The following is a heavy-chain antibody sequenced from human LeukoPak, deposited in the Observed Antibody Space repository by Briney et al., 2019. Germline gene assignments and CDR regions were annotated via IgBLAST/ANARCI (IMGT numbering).Heavy chain of an antibody. D-gene: IGHD6-13*01. Sequence: SETLSLTFTVSGGSLSSGSYCWRWIRQPAGTGLEWLGHIYTSGNTKYNPSLKSRVNIPENQSKNQFSLKLSSRTAPDPAFYLRATATAAAGKPYYYYMDVWGKGTTVTVSS. V-gene: IGHV4-61*09. CDR3: ATATAAAGKPYYYYMDV. J-gene: IGHJ6*03. CDR1: GGSLSSGSYC. CDR2: IYTSGNT.